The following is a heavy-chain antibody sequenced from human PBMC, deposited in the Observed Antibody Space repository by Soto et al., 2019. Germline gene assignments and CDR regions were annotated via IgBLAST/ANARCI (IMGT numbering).Heavy chain of an antibody. CDR3: ARGGDCSSTSCSSPFDY. V-gene: IGHV1-69*01. D-gene: IGHD2-2*01. CDR1: AGTFSSYA. Sequence: QVQLVQSGAEVKKPGSSVKVSCKASAGTFSSYAISWVRQAPGQGLEWMGGIIPIFGTANYAQKFQSRVTITADESTSTAYMELSSPRSEDTAVYYCARGGDCSSTSCSSPFDYWGQGTLVTVSS. J-gene: IGHJ4*02. CDR2: IIPIFGTA.